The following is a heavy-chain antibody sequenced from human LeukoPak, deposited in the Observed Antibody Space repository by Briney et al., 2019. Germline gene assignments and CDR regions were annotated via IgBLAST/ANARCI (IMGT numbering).Heavy chain of an antibody. CDR3: TIVRGYCGGDCYS. D-gene: IGHD2-21*02. CDR2: IKSKIDGGTT. V-gene: IGHV3-15*01. J-gene: IGHJ4*02. CDR1: GFTFSTYT. Sequence: GGSLRLSCAASGFTFSTYTMNWVRQAPGKGLEWVGRIKSKIDGGTTDYAAPVKGRFTISREDSKNTLYLQMNSLETEDTAVYYCTIVRGYCGGDCYSWGQGTLVTVSS.